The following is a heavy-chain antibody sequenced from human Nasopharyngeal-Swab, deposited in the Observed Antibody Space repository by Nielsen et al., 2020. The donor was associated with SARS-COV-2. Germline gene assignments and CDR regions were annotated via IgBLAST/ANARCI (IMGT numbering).Heavy chain of an antibody. V-gene: IGHV3-21*01. D-gene: IGHD1-1*01. Sequence: GESLKISCAASGFTFSSYTMNWVHQAPGKGLVWVASTNAAGTYAHYADSVKGRFTISRENAKNSLYLQMNSLRAEDTAVYYCARDRTNDYYYYMDVWGKGTTVTVSS. CDR2: TNAAGTYA. J-gene: IGHJ6*03. CDR3: ARDRTNDYYYYMDV. CDR1: GFTFSSYT.